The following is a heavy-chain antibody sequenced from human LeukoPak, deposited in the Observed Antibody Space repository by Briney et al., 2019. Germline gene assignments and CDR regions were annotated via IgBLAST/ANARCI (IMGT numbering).Heavy chain of an antibody. V-gene: IGHV4-31*11. CDR3: ATHHRYSGRED. CDR1: GGSISSGGYY. D-gene: IGHD1-26*01. CDR2: IYYSGST. Sequence: SETLSLTCAVSGGSISSGGYYWSWIRQHPGKGLEWIGYIYYSGSTYYNPSLKSRVTISVDTSKNQFSLKLSSVTAADTAVYYCATHHRYSGREDWGQGTLVTVSS. J-gene: IGHJ4*02.